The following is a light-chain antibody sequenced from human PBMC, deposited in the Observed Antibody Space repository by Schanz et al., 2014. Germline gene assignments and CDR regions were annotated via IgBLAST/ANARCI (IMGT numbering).Light chain of an antibody. Sequence: QSALTQPASVSGSPGESITISCTGTSSDVGSYNLVSWYQQHPGKAPKLMIYDVSNRPSGVSNRFSGSKSGNTASLTISGLQAEDEADYYCSSYAGKKYVFRPGTKLTVL. CDR2: DVS. CDR3: SSYAGKKYV. CDR1: SSDVGSYNL. V-gene: IGLV2-14*02. J-gene: IGLJ1*01.